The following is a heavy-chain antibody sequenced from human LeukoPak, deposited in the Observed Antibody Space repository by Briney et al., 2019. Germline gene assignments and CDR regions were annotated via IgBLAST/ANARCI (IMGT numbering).Heavy chain of an antibody. D-gene: IGHD3-9*01. CDR2: ISYDGSKE. J-gene: IGHJ3*01. Sequence: GGSLRLSCAASGFTFSGYGMHWVRQAPGKGLEWVAAISYDGSKEYYADSVKGRFTISRDSSKNTLYLQMNSLRAEDTAVYSCAKDLRAIYDVLTGYLDAFDLWGQGTMVTVSS. V-gene: IGHV3-30*18. CDR1: GFTFSGYG. CDR3: AKDLRAIYDVLTGYLDAFDL.